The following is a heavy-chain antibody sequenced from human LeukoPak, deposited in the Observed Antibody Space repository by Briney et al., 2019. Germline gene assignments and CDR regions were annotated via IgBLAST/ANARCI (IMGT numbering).Heavy chain of an antibody. CDR3: ARGQHYDVLTGRFFNWFDP. J-gene: IGHJ5*02. Sequence: SETLSLTCAVYGGSFSGYYWSWIRQPPGKGLEWIGEINHSGSTNYNPSVKSRGTISLDTSNNQFSLKLTSVTAADTAVYYCARGQHYDVLTGRFFNWFDPWGQGTLVTVSS. CDR1: GGSFSGYY. CDR2: INHSGST. V-gene: IGHV4-34*01. D-gene: IGHD3-9*01.